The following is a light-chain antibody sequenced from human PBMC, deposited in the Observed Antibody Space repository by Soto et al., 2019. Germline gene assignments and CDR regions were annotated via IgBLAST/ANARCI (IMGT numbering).Light chain of an antibody. Sequence: DIQMTQSPSSLSASVGDRVTITCQASQDISNYLNWYPQKPGKAPKILIYVASNCETGVPSRFSGRGSGTDFTFTIGSLQPGVIATDYCQQYDNLPYTFGQGTKLESK. CDR3: QQYDNLPYT. CDR2: VAS. V-gene: IGKV1-33*01. J-gene: IGKJ2*01. CDR1: QDISNY.